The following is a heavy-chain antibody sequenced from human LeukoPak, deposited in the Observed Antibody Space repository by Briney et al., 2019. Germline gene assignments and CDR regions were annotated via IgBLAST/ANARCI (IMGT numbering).Heavy chain of an antibody. CDR1: GFTFTSYW. CDR2: IKSKSVGETT. CDR3: TTHSGNDLRS. J-gene: IGHJ5*02. Sequence: GGSLRLSCAASGFTFTSYWMSWVRQALGKGLEWVGRIKSKSVGETTDYAAPVKGRFTISRDDSENTLYLQMNSLKTEDTAVYYCTTHSGNDLRSWGQGTLVTVSS. D-gene: IGHD5-12*01. V-gene: IGHV3-15*01.